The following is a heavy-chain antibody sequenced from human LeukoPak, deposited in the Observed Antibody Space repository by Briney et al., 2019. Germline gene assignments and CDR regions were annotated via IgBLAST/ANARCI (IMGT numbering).Heavy chain of an antibody. CDR1: GFTFSSFA. V-gene: IGHV3-30-3*01. Sequence: GGSLRLSCAASGFTFSSFAIHWVRQAPGKGLDWVTYISYDGSNEYYADSVKGRFTISRDNSKKTVYLQMNSLRPEDTAVYYCARDYFSRAAVLGYFDLWGRGTLVTVSS. CDR2: ISYDGSNE. D-gene: IGHD2-15*01. CDR3: ARDYFSRAAVLGYFDL. J-gene: IGHJ2*01.